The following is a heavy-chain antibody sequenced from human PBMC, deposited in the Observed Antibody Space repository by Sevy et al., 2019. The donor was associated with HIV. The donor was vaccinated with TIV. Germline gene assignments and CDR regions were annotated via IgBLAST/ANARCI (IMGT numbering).Heavy chain of an antibody. D-gene: IGHD2-8*01. CDR2: ISWNSASI. CDR1: GFTFDDYA. J-gene: IGHJ4*01. Sequence: GGSLRLSCAASGFTFDDYAMHWVRQAPGKGLEWVSGISWNSASIDYADSGKGRFTISRDNAKNSLYLQMKSLRADDTALYYCARDRDDGYCTNGVCFNFDNWGQGTLVTVSS. V-gene: IGHV3-9*01. CDR3: ARDRDDGYCTNGVCFNFDN.